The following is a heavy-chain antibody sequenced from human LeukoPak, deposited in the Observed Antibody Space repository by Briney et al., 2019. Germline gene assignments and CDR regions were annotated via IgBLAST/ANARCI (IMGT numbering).Heavy chain of an antibody. CDR3: TTAAAGTSFDY. Sequence: PGGSLRLSCAASGFTFSNAWMSWVRQAPEEGLEWVGRIKSKTDGGTTDYAAPVKGRFTISRDDSKNTLYLQMNSLKTEDTAVYYCTTAAAGTSFDYWGQGTLVTVSS. CDR1: GFTFSNAW. D-gene: IGHD6-13*01. V-gene: IGHV3-15*01. CDR2: IKSKTDGGTT. J-gene: IGHJ4*02.